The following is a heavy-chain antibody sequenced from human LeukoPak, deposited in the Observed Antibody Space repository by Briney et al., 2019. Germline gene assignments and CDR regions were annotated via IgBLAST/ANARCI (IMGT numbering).Heavy chain of an antibody. J-gene: IGHJ4*02. V-gene: IGHV1-18*01. Sequence: VASVKVSCKASGYTFTSYGISWVRQAPGQGLDWMGWISAYNGDINYAQKLQGRVTMTTDTSTSTAYMELSSLRSEDTAVYYCAKHHRVSTPAAPTYYFDYWGQGTLVTVSS. CDR2: ISAYNGDI. CDR1: GYTFTSYG. D-gene: IGHD2-2*01. CDR3: AKHHRVSTPAAPTYYFDY.